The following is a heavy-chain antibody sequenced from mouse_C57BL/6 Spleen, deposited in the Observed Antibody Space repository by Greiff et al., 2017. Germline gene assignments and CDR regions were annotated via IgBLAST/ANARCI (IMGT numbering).Heavy chain of an antibody. V-gene: IGHV3-6*01. CDR1: GYSITSGDY. CDR3: ARDGSTYYAMDD. D-gene: IGHD1-1*01. CDR2: ISYDGSN. Sequence: EVKLMESGPGLVKPSQSLSLTCSVTGYSITSGDYWNWIRQFPGNQLEWMGYISYDGSNNYNPSLKNRISITRSTTKNQFFLTLHSVTTEDTATDYCARDGSTYYAMDDWGKGTSVTVSS. J-gene: IGHJ4*01.